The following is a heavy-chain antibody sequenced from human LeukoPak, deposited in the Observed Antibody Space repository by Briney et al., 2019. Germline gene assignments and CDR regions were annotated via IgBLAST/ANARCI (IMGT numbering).Heavy chain of an antibody. D-gene: IGHD3-10*02. CDR3: AELGITMIGGV. CDR1: GLTFSSYG. V-gene: IGHV3-48*03. CDR2: ISSSGSTI. J-gene: IGHJ6*04. Sequence: GGSLRLSCAASGLTFSSYGMSWVRQAPGKGLEWVSYISSSGSTIYYADSVKGRFTISRDNAKNSLYLQMNSLRAEDTAVYYCAELGITMIGGVWGKGTTVTVSS.